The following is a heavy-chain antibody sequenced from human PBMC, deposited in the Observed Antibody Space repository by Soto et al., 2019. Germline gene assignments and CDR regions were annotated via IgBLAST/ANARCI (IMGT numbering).Heavy chain of an antibody. Sequence: NPLETLSLTSLDSGVSMDSIWLRRVLWPPGKGLEWIGEIWHSGTTNYNPSLKSRGTISLDKSKNQFSLRLNFVTAADTAVYYGARHIAVAGTRGFDYWGQGTLVTVS. CDR3: ARHIAVAGTRGFDY. V-gene: IGHV4-4*02. CDR2: IWHSGTT. CDR1: GVSMDSIW. J-gene: IGHJ4*02. D-gene: IGHD6-19*01.